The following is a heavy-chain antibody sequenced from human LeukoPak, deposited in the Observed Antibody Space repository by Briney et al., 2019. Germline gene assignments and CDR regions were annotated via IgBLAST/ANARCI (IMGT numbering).Heavy chain of an antibody. J-gene: IGHJ4*02. Sequence: GGSLRLSCAASGFTFSSYAMSWVRQAPGKGLEWVSAISGSGGSTYYADSVKGRFTISRDNSKNTLYLQLNSLRVEDTAVYYCAKDSPPAGYRHYFDYWGQGTLVTFPS. CDR3: AKDSPPAGYRHYFDY. CDR2: ISGSGGST. CDR1: GFTFSSYA. V-gene: IGHV3-23*01. D-gene: IGHD3-9*01.